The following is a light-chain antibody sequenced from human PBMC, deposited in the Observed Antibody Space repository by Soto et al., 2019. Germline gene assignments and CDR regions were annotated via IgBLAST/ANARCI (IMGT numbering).Light chain of an antibody. Sequence: DIVLTQSPLSLPVIPGEPASISCRSSQSLQYSNGYNYLDWYLQKPGQSPQLLISLGSTRASGVPDRFSGSGSGTDFTLKISRVEAEDVGVYYCMQGTHWPPSITFGQGTRLEIK. V-gene: IGKV2-28*01. CDR3: MQGTHWPPSIT. CDR1: QSLQYSNGYNY. J-gene: IGKJ5*01. CDR2: LGS.